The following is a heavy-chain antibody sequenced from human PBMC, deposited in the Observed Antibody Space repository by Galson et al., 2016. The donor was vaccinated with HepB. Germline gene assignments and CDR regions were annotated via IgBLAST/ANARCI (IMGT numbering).Heavy chain of an antibody. D-gene: IGHD3-10*01. CDR2: ISGSGESS. CDR1: GFTFSSYA. V-gene: IGHV3-23*01. CDR3: AKAPGGALYSSGSGWFHP. J-gene: IGHJ5*02. Sequence: SLRLSCAASGFTFSSYAMYWVRQAPGTGPEWVSSISGSGESSYYADSVKGHFTISRDNPKNTLYLQMNTLRAEDTGVYYCAKAPGGALYSSGSGWFHPWGRGTLVTVSS.